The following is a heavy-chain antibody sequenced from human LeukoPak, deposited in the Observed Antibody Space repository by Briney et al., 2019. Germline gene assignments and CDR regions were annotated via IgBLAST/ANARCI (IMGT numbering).Heavy chain of an antibody. CDR1: GGTYSSYA. Sequence: SVKVSCKASGGTYSSYAISWVRQAPGQGLEWMGGIIPIFGTANYAQKFQGRVTITADESTSTAYMELSSLRSEDTAVYYCARMYNWNDNYYFDYWGQGTLVTVSS. D-gene: IGHD1-1*01. CDR3: ARMYNWNDNYYFDY. V-gene: IGHV1-69*13. J-gene: IGHJ4*02. CDR2: IIPIFGTA.